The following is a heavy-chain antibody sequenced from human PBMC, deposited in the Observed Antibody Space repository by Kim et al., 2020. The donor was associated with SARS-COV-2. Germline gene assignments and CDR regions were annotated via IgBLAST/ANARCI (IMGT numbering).Heavy chain of an antibody. J-gene: IGHJ4*02. CDR2: IIPILGIA. Sequence: SVKVSCKASGGTFSSYAISWVRQAPGQGLEWMGRIIPILGIANYAQKFQGRVTITADKSTSTAYMELSSLRSEDTAVYYCARDIQEMGATIRYFDYWGQGTLVTVSS. V-gene: IGHV1-69*04. D-gene: IGHD1-26*01. CDR3: ARDIQEMGATIRYFDY. CDR1: GGTFSSYA.